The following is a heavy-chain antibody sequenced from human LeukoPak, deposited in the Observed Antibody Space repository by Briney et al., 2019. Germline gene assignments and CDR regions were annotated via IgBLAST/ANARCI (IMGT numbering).Heavy chain of an antibody. CDR1: GFTFSSYA. V-gene: IGHV3-64*01. J-gene: IGHJ6*02. CDR2: ISSNGGST. Sequence: GGSLRLSCAASGFTFSSYAMHWVRQAPGKGLEYVSAISSNGGSTYYANSVKGRFTISRDNSKNTLYLQMGSLRAEDTAVYYCARGDDILTGYYNYYGMDVWGQGTTVTVSS. D-gene: IGHD3-9*01. CDR3: ARGDDILTGYYNYYGMDV.